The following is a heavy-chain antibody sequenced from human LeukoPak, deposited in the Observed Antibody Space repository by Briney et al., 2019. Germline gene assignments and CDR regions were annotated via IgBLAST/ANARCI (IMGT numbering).Heavy chain of an antibody. CDR1: GGTFSSYA. CDR3: ARDKHHGEYYDILTGSYYFDY. V-gene: IGHV1-69*05. CDR2: IIPIFGTA. J-gene: IGHJ4*02. Sequence: SVKVSCKASGGTFSSYAISWVRQAPGQGLEWMGRIIPIFGTANYAQKFQGRVTITTDESTSTAYMELSSLRSEDTAVYYCARDKHHGEYYDILTGSYYFDYWGQGTLVTVSP. D-gene: IGHD3-9*01.